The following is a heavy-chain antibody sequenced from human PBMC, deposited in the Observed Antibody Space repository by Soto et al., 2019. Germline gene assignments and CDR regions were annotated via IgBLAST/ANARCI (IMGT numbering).Heavy chain of an antibody. CDR3: AKVGGTYYYGSGSYYGYFDY. CDR1: GFTFSSYA. CDR2: ISGSGGST. J-gene: IGHJ4*02. D-gene: IGHD3-10*01. Sequence: EVQLLESGGGLVQPGGSLRLSCAASGFTFSSYAMSWVRQAPGKGLEWVSAISGSGGSTYYADSVKGRFTISRDNSKNTLYLQMISLRAEDTAVYYCAKVGGTYYYGSGSYYGYFDYWGQGTLVTVSS. V-gene: IGHV3-23*01.